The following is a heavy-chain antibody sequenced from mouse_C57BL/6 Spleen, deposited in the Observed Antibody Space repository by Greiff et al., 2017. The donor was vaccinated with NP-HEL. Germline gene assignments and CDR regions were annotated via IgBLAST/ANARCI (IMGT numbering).Heavy chain of an antibody. CDR2: IDPSDSYT. CDR3: ARYYYGSSRYAMDY. J-gene: IGHJ4*01. Sequence: VQLQQSGAELVMPGASVKLSCKASGYTFTSYWMHWVKQRPGQGLEWIGEIDPSDSYTNYNQKFKGKSTLTVDKSSSTAYMQLSSLTSEDSAVYYCARYYYGSSRYAMDYLGQGTSVPVSS. CDR1: GYTFTSYW. D-gene: IGHD1-1*01. V-gene: IGHV1-69*01.